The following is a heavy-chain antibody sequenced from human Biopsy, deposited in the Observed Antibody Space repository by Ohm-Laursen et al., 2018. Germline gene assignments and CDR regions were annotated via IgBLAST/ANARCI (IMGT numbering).Heavy chain of an antibody. CDR1: GGTFSNYG. Sequence: ASVKVSCKAPGGTFSNYGVNWVRQAPGQGLEWMGWISPKSGDTNYAHKFQGNITMTRDTSMSTAYIEMSRLRCDDTAVYYCALQSVAQMKNFDYWGQGTLVTVSS. CDR3: ALQSVAQMKNFDY. D-gene: IGHD6-19*01. CDR2: ISPKSGDT. J-gene: IGHJ4*02. V-gene: IGHV1-2*02.